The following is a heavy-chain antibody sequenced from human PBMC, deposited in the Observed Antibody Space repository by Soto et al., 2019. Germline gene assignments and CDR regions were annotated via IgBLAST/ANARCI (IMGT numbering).Heavy chain of an antibody. CDR1: GFIFSGSG. Sequence: QVQLVESGGGVVQPGRSLRLTCAASGFIFSGSGMHWVRQAPGKGLEWVALVSNDGIRKYYGDSVKGRFTISRDNAENTLYLQMNSLRAEDTAVYYCARLVCGSMYDTSVKYDSWGQGNLVTVSS. CDR3: ARLVCGSMYDTSVKYDS. V-gene: IGHV3-30*03. D-gene: IGHD3-22*01. J-gene: IGHJ5*01. CDR2: VSNDGIRK.